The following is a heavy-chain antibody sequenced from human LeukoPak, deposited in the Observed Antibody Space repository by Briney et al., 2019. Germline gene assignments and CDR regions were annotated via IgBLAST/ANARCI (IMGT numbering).Heavy chain of an antibody. CDR2: VFHTGYT. J-gene: IGHJ4*02. V-gene: IGHV4-31*03. D-gene: IGHD2-15*01. CDR3: ARDRNCSGGGCFRSFDF. Sequence: SETLSLTCTVSGVSLSSGGYYWTWIRQHPGKGLEWVGCVFHTGYTYYNPSHKSRVTISVDTSKNQFSLKLTPLTAADTAVYYCARDRNCSGGGCFRSFDFWGQGILVTVSS. CDR1: GVSLSSGGYY.